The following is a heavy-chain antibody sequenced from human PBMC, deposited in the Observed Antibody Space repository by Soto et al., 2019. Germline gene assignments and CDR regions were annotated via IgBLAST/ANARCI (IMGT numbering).Heavy chain of an antibody. CDR3: ARGAITVLRGVDY. V-gene: IGHV3-30*04. J-gene: IGHJ4*02. Sequence: QVHLEESGGGVVHPGRSLRLSCAASGFTFNTYAVHWVRQAPGKGLEWVAVVSSDGSNKYYSDSVKGRFSISRDNSNNPLSLQMNSLRTEDTAVYYCARGAITVLRGVDYWGRGPLVTVSS. CDR1: GFTFNTYA. CDR2: VSSDGSNK. D-gene: IGHD3-10*01.